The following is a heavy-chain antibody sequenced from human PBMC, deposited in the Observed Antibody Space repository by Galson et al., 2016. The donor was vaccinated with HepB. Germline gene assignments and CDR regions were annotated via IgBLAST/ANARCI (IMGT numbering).Heavy chain of an antibody. J-gene: IGHJ3*02. V-gene: IGHV4-61*01. CDR3: ARGTGLDAFHI. D-gene: IGHD1-14*01. Sequence: SETLSLTCPVSGASVSTGNYYWSWIRQPPGKRLEWIGHIYFSGSTKYNPSLMSRVTISLDTSKNEFSLKLRSVTAADTAMYYCARGTGLDAFHIWGQGTMVIVSS. CDR1: GASVSTGNYY. CDR2: IYFSGST.